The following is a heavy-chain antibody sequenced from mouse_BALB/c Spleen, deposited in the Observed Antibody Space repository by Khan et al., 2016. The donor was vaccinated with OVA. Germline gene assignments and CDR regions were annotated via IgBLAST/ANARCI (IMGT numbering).Heavy chain of an antibody. Sequence: VQLQESGAELARPGASVKMSCKASGYTFTSYTIHWIKQRPGQGPEWIGYINPSSGYTNYNQKFKDKATLTADKSSTTAYMQLSSLTSDDSAVYYCARDGAYYRNDGWFAYWGQGTLVTVSA. D-gene: IGHD2-14*01. V-gene: IGHV1-4*01. CDR3: ARDGAYYRNDGWFAY. CDR2: INPSSGYT. CDR1: GYTFTSYT. J-gene: IGHJ3*01.